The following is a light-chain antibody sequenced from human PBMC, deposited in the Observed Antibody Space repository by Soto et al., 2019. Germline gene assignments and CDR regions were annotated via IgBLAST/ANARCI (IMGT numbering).Light chain of an antibody. J-gene: IGLJ1*01. V-gene: IGLV2-23*01. CDR2: EGS. CDR1: SSDVGSYNL. Sequence: QSALTQPASVSGSPGQSITITISCTGSSSDVGSYNLVSWYQKNPGKAPKLMIYEGSKRPSGVSNRFSGSKSGNTASLTISGLHAEDEADYYCCSYEGSYVFGTGTKLTVL. CDR3: CSYEGSYV.